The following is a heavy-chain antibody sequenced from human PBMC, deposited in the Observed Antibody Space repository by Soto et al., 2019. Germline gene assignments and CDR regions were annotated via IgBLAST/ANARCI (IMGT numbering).Heavy chain of an antibody. CDR2: ISAYNGNT. D-gene: IGHD3-3*01. CDR1: GYTFTSYG. CDR3: ARGGDFWSGYPYYYYMDV. V-gene: IGHV1-18*01. J-gene: IGHJ6*03. Sequence: ASVKVSCKASGYTFTSYGISWVRQAPGQGLERMGWISAYNGNTNYAQKLQGRVTMTTDTSTSTAYMELRSLRSDDTAVYYCARGGDFWSGYPYYYYMDVWGKGTTVTVSS.